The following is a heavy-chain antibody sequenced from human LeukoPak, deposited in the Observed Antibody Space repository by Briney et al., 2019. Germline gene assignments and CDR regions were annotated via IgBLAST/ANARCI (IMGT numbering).Heavy chain of an antibody. Sequence: PGPRSLTSPVYGGSFSGSNWSWIRQPPGKGLDWIGEINHSGSTNYNPSLKSRVTISVDTSKNQFSLKLSSVTAADTAVYYCARAGSSVAGRGALFDYWGQGTLVTVSS. J-gene: IGHJ4*02. D-gene: IGHD6-19*01. CDR3: ARAGSSVAGRGALFDY. CDR2: INHSGST. CDR1: GGSFSGSN. V-gene: IGHV4-34*01.